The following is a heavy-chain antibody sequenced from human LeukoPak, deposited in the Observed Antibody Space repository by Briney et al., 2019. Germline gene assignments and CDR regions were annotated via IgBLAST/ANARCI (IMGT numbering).Heavy chain of an antibody. D-gene: IGHD3-9*01. CDR1: GFTFTSSA. CDR3: ARWSYDILTGYPADYYGMDV. J-gene: IGHJ6*02. Sequence: VASVKVSCKASGFTFTSSAVQWVRQAREQRLEWIGWIVVGSGNTNYAQKFQERVTITRDMSTSTAYMELSSLRSEDTAVYYCARWSYDILTGYPADYYGMDVWGQGTTVTVSS. V-gene: IGHV1-58*01. CDR2: IVVGSGNT.